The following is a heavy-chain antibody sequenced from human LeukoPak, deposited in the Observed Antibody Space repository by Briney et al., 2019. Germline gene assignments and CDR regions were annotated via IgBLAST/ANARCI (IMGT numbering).Heavy chain of an antibody. D-gene: IGHD3-22*01. J-gene: IGHJ4*02. V-gene: IGHV3-48*01. CDR1: GFAFSSYS. CDR2: ITSSSSTI. Sequence: PGESLRLSCAASGFAFSSYSMNWVRQAPGKGLELISHITSSSSTIYYADSVKGRFTTSRDNAKNSLYLQMNSLRAEDTAVYYCVRDGGYYSNDYWGQGTLVTVSS. CDR3: VRDGGYYSNDY.